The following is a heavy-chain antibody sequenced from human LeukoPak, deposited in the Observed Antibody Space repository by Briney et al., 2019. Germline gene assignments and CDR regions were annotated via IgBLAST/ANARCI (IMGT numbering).Heavy chain of an antibody. CDR1: GYTLTSYG. J-gene: IGHJ4*02. D-gene: IGHD4-23*01. Sequence: GASVKVSCKASGYTLTSYGISWVRQAPGQGLEWMGGIIPIFGTANYAQKFQGRVTITADESTSTAYMELSSLRSEDTAVYYCARSFTRVRWLYYFDYWGQGTLVTVSS. CDR3: ARSFTRVRWLYYFDY. V-gene: IGHV1-69*13. CDR2: IIPIFGTA.